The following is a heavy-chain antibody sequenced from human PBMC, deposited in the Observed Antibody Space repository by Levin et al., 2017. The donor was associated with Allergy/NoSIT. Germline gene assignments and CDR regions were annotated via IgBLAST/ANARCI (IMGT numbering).Heavy chain of an antibody. CDR3: AGAFASAGTDSVYFYYYGVDV. CDR2: INHSGTT. Sequence: ASETLSLTCGVYGGSFSSSYWSWIRQPPGKGLEWIGEINHSGTTKYNPSLKSRVTISVDTSENQISLRLSSVTAADTAVYYCAGAFASAGTDSVYFYYYGVDVWGQGTTVTVSS. D-gene: IGHD6-13*01. J-gene: IGHJ6*02. CDR1: GGSFSSSY. V-gene: IGHV4-34*01.